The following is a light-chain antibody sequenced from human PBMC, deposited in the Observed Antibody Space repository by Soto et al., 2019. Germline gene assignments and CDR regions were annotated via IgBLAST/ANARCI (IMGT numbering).Light chain of an antibody. V-gene: IGLV2-14*01. Sequence: QSALTQPASVSGSPGQSITNSCTGTSSDVGGYDYVSWYQQHPGEAPRLMIYDVTNRPSGVSNRFSGSKSGNTASLTISGLQAEDEADYYCSSYTSSVSVLFGGGTKLTVL. CDR1: SSDVGGYDY. CDR3: SSYTSSVSVL. J-gene: IGLJ2*01. CDR2: DVT.